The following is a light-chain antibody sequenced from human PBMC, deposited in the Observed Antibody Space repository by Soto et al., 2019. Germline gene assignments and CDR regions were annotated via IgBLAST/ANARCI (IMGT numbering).Light chain of an antibody. CDR2: DAS. J-gene: IGKJ3*01. CDR1: QSVSSY. V-gene: IGKV3-11*01. CDR3: QQRSTWPLT. Sequence: DIVLTQSPGTMSLSPGERATLSCRASQSVSSYLVWFQQKPGQAPRLLIYDASTRATGVPARFSGSGSGADFTLTISSLEPEDFAIYYCQQRSTWPLTFGPGTKVDIK.